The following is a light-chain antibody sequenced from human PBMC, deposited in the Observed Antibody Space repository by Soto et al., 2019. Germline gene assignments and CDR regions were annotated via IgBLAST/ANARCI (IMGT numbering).Light chain of an antibody. V-gene: IGLV2-14*01. Sequence: QSVLTQPASVSGSPGQSITISCTGTSSDVGGYNYVSWYQQHPGKAPKLIIYEVSNRPSGVSNRFSGSQSGNTASLTISGLQAEDEAEYYCRSYTSSSTNWVFGGGTQLTVL. CDR2: EVS. CDR3: RSYTSSSTNWV. CDR1: SSDVGGYNY. J-gene: IGLJ3*02.